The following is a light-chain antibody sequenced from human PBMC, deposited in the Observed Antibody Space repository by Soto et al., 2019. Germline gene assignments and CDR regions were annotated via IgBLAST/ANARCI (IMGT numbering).Light chain of an antibody. CDR1: SSDIGGYNY. CDR3: ASYAVSSVV. J-gene: IGLJ2*01. CDR2: EVS. Sequence: QSALTQPPSASGSPGQSVTISCTGTSSDIGGYNYNSWYQQHPGKAPKLMIYEVSKRPSGVPDRFSASKSGNTASLTVSGLQAEDEADYYCASYAVSSVVFGGGTKLTVL. V-gene: IGLV2-8*01.